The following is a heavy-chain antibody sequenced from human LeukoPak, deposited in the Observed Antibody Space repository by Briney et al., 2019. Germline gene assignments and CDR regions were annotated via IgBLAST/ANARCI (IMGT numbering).Heavy chain of an antibody. V-gene: IGHV4-34*01. J-gene: IGHJ4*02. CDR3: ARAPATAGTIDY. Sequence: SETLSLTCAVYGGSSSGHYWTWIRRSPGKGLEWIGEINHSGSTNYNASLKSRVTISVDTSKNRFSLRLSSVTAADTAVYYCARAPATAGTIDYWGQGTLVTVSS. D-gene: IGHD1-7*01. CDR1: GGSSSGHY. CDR2: INHSGST.